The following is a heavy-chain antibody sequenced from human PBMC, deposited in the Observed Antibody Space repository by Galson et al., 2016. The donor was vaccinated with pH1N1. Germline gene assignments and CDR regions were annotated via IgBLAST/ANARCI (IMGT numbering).Heavy chain of an antibody. J-gene: IGHJ4*02. Sequence: SLRLSCAASGFSLSPFWMTWVRQAPGKGLEWVANINQDGSVQYYVESVKGRFTISRDNAKNSLYLQMDTLTAEDTAVYYCARAIAQVDSYWGQGTLVTVSS. CDR1: GFSLSPFW. CDR2: INQDGSVQ. CDR3: ARAIAQVDSY. V-gene: IGHV3-7*01. D-gene: IGHD2-21*01.